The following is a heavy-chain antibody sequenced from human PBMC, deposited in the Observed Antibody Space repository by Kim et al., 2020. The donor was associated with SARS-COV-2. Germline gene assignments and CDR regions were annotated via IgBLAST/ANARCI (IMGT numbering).Heavy chain of an antibody. J-gene: IGHJ4*02. D-gene: IGHD3-16*01. CDR2: TT. CDR3: TRDLGEGDY. V-gene: IGHV3-49*02. Sequence: TTEYAASVTCRFTISIDESKSIAYLQMNSLKTEDTAVYYCTRDLGEGDYWGQGTLVTVSS.